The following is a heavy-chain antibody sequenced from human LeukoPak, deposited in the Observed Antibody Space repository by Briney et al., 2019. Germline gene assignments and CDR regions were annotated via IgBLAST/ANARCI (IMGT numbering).Heavy chain of an antibody. D-gene: IGHD3-9*01. J-gene: IGHJ4*02. V-gene: IGHV3-66*01. CDR1: GLSVSSNY. Sequence: GGSLRLSCVASGLSVSSNYMSWVRQAPGKGLEWVSVIYRDGSSYYAESVKGRFTISRDNSKNTLYIQMNSLRAEDTAVYYCARSFYDILIGYYQYFDYWGQGTLVTVSS. CDR3: ARSFYDILIGYYQYFDY. CDR2: IYRDGSS.